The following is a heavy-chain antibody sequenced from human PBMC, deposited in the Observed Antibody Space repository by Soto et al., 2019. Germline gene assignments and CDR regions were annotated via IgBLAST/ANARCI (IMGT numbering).Heavy chain of an antibody. CDR1: GYTFTPYD. CDR2: MNIKSGET. CDR3: ARVSGDIDY. D-gene: IGHD4-17*01. Sequence: QVQLVQSGAEVKKPGASVRVSCKASGYTFTPYDINWVRQATGQGLEWMGWMNIKSGETGYAQKFQGRVTMPSDTSTSTAYMELSSLRSEDTAVYYCARVSGDIDYWGQGTLVTVSS. J-gene: IGHJ4*02. V-gene: IGHV1-8*02.